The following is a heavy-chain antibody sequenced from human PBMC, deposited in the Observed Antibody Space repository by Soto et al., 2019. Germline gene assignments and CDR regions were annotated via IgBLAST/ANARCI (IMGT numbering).Heavy chain of an antibody. V-gene: IGHV3-33*01. D-gene: IGHD3-3*01. Sequence: GSLRLSCAASGFTFSSYGMHWVRQAPGKGLEWVAVIWYDGSNKYYADSVKGRFTISRDNSKNTLYLQMNSLRAEDTAVYYCARDRRYDFWSGPTFDYWGQGTLVTVSS. CDR2: IWYDGSNK. CDR3: ARDRRYDFWSGPTFDY. CDR1: GFTFSSYG. J-gene: IGHJ4*02.